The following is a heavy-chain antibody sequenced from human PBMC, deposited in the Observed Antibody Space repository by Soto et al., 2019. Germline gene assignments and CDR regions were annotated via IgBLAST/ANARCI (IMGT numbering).Heavy chain of an antibody. CDR1: GFTVSDHY. Sequence: GGSLRLSCVGSGFTVSDHYMDWVRQAPGKGLEWVGRSRDRTKSYTTVYAASVKGRFTISRDDSKNSLSLQMNSLQSEDTAVYYCARAAADNSGWHYIDYWGQGA. J-gene: IGHJ4*02. D-gene: IGHD5-12*01. CDR2: SRDRTKSYTT. V-gene: IGHV3-72*01. CDR3: ARAAADNSGWHYIDY.